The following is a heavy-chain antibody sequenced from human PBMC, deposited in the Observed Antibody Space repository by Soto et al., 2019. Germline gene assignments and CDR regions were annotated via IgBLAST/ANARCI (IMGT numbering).Heavy chain of an antibody. CDR2: ISSNSEDK. CDR1: GFALSSHS. Sequence: EVQLVESGGGLVQPGGSLRLSCAASGFALSSHSMNWVRQAPGKGLEWVSLISSNSEDKFYADAVKGRFTISRDNAENSVWLQLDGLRVEDTAVYYCTREVHPWARREFDCWGQGALVTVSS. D-gene: IGHD3-16*01. CDR3: TREVHPWARREFDC. V-gene: IGHV3-21*02. J-gene: IGHJ4*02.